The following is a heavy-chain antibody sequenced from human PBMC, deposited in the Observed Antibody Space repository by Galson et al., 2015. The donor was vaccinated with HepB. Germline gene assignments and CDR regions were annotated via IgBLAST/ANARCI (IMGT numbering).Heavy chain of an antibody. J-gene: IGHJ4*02. CDR3: ARVGGEVAPAAMGLEGATSDY. CDR1: GFTFSSYG. Sequence: SLRLSCAASGFTFSSYGMHWVRQAPGKGLEWVAVIWYDGSNKYYADSVKGRFTISRDNSKNTLYLQMNSLRAEDTAVYYCARVGGEVAPAAMGLEGATSDYWGQGTLVTVSS. CDR2: IWYDGSNK. V-gene: IGHV3-33*01. D-gene: IGHD2-2*01.